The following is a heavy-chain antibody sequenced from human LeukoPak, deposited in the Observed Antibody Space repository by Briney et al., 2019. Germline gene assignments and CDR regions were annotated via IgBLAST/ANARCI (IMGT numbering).Heavy chain of an antibody. J-gene: IGHJ6*04. D-gene: IGHD3-10*02. V-gene: IGHV3-15*01. CDR2: IKTRPYGGTT. CDR1: GFTFSNAW. CDR3: AELGITMIGGV. Sequence: GGSLTLSCEASGFTFSNAWMTWVRQAPGKGLEWVGRIKTRPYGGTTDYAAPVKGRFTISRDNAKNSLYLQMNSLRAEDTAVYYCAELGITMIGGVWGKGTTVTISS.